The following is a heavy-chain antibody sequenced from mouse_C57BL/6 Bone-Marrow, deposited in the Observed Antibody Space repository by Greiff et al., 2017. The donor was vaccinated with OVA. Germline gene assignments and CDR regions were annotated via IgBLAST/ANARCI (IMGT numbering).Heavy chain of an antibody. Sequence: QVQLQQPGAELVKPGASVKLSCKASGYTFTSYWMHWVKQRPGQGLEWIGMIHPNSGSTNYNEKFKSKATLTVDKSSSTAYMQLSSLTSEDSAVYYCARGVDYYGSPWFAYWGQGTLVTVSA. CDR2: IHPNSGST. J-gene: IGHJ3*01. CDR1: GYTFTSYW. CDR3: ARGVDYYGSPWFAY. V-gene: IGHV1-64*01. D-gene: IGHD1-1*01.